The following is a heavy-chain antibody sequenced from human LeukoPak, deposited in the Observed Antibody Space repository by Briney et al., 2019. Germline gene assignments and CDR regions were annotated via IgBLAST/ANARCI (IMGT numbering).Heavy chain of an antibody. CDR2: IDHTGTT. Sequence: PSETLSLTCTVSGGSISSYYWSWIRQPPGKGLEWIGYIDHTGTTNYNPSLNSRVTISRDTSKNHFSLQLSSVTAADTAVYYCARENTVTTLAFDIWGQGTMVTVSS. CDR1: GGSISSYY. J-gene: IGHJ3*02. D-gene: IGHD4-17*01. V-gene: IGHV4-59*01. CDR3: ARENTVTTLAFDI.